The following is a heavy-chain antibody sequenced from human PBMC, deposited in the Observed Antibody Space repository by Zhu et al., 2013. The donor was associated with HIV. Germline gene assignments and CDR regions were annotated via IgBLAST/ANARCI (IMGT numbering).Heavy chain of an antibody. CDR3: ATVQYYGHYYFDF. CDR2: IVPIFSTA. CDR1: GDTFSRYT. D-gene: IGHD4-17*01. Sequence: QVQLVQSGAEVKKPGSSVKVSCKASGDTFSRYTINWVRQAPGQGLEWMGGIVPIFSTANYAQKFQGRITITADESTNTAYMELSSLRSEDTALYYCATVQYYGHYYFDFWGQGTLVTVSS. V-gene: IGHV1-69*12. J-gene: IGHJ4*02.